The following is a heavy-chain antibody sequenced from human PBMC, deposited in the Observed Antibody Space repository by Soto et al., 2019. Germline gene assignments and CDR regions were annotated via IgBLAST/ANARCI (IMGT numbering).Heavy chain of an antibody. Sequence: ASVKVSCKASGGTFSSYAISWVRQAPGQGLEWMGGIIPIFGTANYAQKFQGRVTITADESTSTAYMELSSLRSEDTAVYYCARDVVAAGESDYCYGMDVWGQGTTVTVSS. V-gene: IGHV1-69*13. CDR3: ARDVVAAGESDYCYGMDV. CDR2: IIPIFGTA. J-gene: IGHJ6*02. D-gene: IGHD6-13*01. CDR1: GGTFSSYA.